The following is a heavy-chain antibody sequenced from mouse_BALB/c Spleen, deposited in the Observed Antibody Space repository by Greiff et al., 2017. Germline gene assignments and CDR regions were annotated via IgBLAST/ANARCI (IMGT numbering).Heavy chain of an antibody. Sequence: QVQLKQPGAELVRPGASVKLSCKASGYTFTSYWINWVKQRPGQVLEWIGNIYPSDSYTNYNQKFKDKATLTVDKSSSTAYMQLSSPTSEDSAVYYCTRSTRITGMDYWGQGTSVTVSS. CDR3: TRSTRITGMDY. D-gene: IGHD2-4*01. J-gene: IGHJ4*01. CDR1: GYTFTSYW. V-gene: IGHV1-69*02. CDR2: IYPSDSYT.